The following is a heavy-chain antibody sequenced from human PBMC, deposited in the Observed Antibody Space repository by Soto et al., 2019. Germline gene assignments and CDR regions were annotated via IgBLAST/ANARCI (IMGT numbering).Heavy chain of an antibody. CDR3: AITKREVIAAAVTDRYGMDV. CDR1: GASISTYY. Sequence: SETLSLTCTVSGASISTYYWTWIRQAPGKGLDWIGYLYYSGNTNYNPSLKSRVTMSVDTSKNHFYLTLTSATAADTAVYYCAITKREVIAAAVTDRYGMDVWGQGTTVTVSS. V-gene: IGHV4-59*01. D-gene: IGHD6-13*01. CDR2: LYYSGNT. J-gene: IGHJ6*02.